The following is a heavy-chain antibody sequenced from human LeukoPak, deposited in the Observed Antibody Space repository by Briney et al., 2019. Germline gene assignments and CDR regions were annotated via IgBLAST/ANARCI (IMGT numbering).Heavy chain of an antibody. CDR3: ATSPSDTSGYYYIYS. D-gene: IGHD3-22*01. J-gene: IGHJ4*02. Sequence: ASVKVSCKASGYTFTSYGISWVRQAPGQGLEWMGWISAYNGNTNYAQKLQGRVTMTTDTSTSTAYMELRSLRSDDTAVYYCATSPSDTSGYYYIYSWGQGTLVTVSS. CDR2: ISAYNGNT. V-gene: IGHV1-18*01. CDR1: GYTFTSYG.